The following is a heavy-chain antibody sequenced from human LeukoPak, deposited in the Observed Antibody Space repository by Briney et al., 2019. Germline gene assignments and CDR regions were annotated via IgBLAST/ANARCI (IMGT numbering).Heavy chain of an antibody. CDR3: ARGRGTSIIYFDY. D-gene: IGHD3-16*01. V-gene: IGHV3-30*02. J-gene: IGHJ4*02. Sequence: GGSLRLSCAASGFTFSSYGMHWVHQAPGKGLEWVAFIRYDGSNKYYADSVKGRFTISGDNAETSLYLQMNSLRAEDTAVYYCARGRGTSIIYFDYWGQGTLVTVSS. CDR2: IRYDGSNK. CDR1: GFTFSSYG.